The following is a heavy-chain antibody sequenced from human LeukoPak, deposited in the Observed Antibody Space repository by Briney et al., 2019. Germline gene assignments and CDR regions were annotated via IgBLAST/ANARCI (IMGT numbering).Heavy chain of an antibody. CDR3: ARVSYYDSSGYYHFDY. J-gene: IGHJ4*02. CDR1: GGSISSYY. V-gene: IGHV4-59*01. CDR2: IYYSGST. D-gene: IGHD3-22*01. Sequence: SETLSLTCTVSGGSISSYYWSWIRQPPRKGLEWIGYIYYSGSTNYDPSLKSRVTISVDTSKNQFSLKLSSVTAADTAVYYCARVSYYDSSGYYHFDYWGQGTLVTVSS.